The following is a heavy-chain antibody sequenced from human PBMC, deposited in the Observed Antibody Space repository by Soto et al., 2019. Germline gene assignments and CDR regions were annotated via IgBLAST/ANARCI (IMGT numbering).Heavy chain of an antibody. CDR1: GFSLTTRGVG. D-gene: IGHD3-16*01. CDR3: AHIPNYYQYDWFDP. CDR2: IYWDDDK. J-gene: IGHJ5*02. V-gene: IGHV2-5*02. Sequence: QITLKESGPTLVKPTQTLTLTCTFSGFSLTTRGVGVGWIRQPPGKALECLALIYWDDDKRYSPSLQSRLSITKYTSKNHVFLTMTNVDPLDTATYYCAHIPNYYQYDWFDPWGQGTLVSVSS.